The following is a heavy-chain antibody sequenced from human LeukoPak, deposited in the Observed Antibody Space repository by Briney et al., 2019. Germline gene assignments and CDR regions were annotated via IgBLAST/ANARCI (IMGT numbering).Heavy chain of an antibody. CDR1: GGSISSSSYY. Sequence: PSETLSLTCTVSGGSISSSSYYWGWIRQPSGKGLEWIGSIYYSGSTYYNPSLKSRVTISVDTSKNQFSLKLSSVTAADTAVYYCARPPYYDSSGYYPNWYFDLWGRGTLVTVSS. CDR3: ARPPYYDSSGYYPNWYFDL. CDR2: IYYSGST. V-gene: IGHV4-39*07. J-gene: IGHJ2*01. D-gene: IGHD3-22*01.